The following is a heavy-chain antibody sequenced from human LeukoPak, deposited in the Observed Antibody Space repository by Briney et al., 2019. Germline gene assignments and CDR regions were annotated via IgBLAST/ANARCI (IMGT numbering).Heavy chain of an antibody. CDR1: GFTFSTYT. J-gene: IGHJ5*02. D-gene: IGHD3-10*01. CDR2: ISSRSSYI. V-gene: IGHV3-21*01. Sequence: GGSLRLSCAASGFTFSTYTMNWVRQAPGKGLEWVSSISSRSSYIYYADSVKGRFTISRDNAKNSLYLQMNSLRAEDTAVYYCARRLGLGFGEYSNNWFDPWGQGTLVTVSS. CDR3: ARRLGLGFGEYSNNWFDP.